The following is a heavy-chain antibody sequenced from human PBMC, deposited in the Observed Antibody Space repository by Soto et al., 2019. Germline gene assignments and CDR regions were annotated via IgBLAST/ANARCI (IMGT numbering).Heavy chain of an antibody. J-gene: IGHJ3*02. CDR2: IWYDGSNK. CDR1: GFTFSSYG. Sequence: GGSLRLSCAASGFTFSSYGMHWVRQAPGKGLEWVAVIWYDGSNKYYADSVKGRFTISRDNSKNTLYLQMNSLRAEDTAVYYCARAFGSSWYPDAFDSWGQGTMVTVSS. D-gene: IGHD6-13*01. CDR3: ARAFGSSWYPDAFDS. V-gene: IGHV3-33*01.